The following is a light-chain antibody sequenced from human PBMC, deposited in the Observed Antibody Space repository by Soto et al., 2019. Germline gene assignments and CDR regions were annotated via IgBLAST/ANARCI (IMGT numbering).Light chain of an antibody. CDR3: SSYAGSNNRV. Sequence: QSALTQPRSASGSPGQSVTISCTGTSSDVGGYNYVSWYQQHPGKAPKLMIYEVSKRPSGVPDRFSGSKSGNTASLTVSGLQAEDEADYYCSSYAGSNNRVFGTGTKVTVL. CDR2: EVS. CDR1: SSDVGGYNY. J-gene: IGLJ1*01. V-gene: IGLV2-8*01.